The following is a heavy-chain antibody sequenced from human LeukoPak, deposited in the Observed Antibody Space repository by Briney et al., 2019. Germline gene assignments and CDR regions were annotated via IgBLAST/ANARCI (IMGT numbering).Heavy chain of an antibody. CDR2: IIPILGIA. D-gene: IGHD3-22*01. J-gene: IGHJ4*02. Sequence: GASVKVSCKASGGTFSSYAISWVRQAPGQGLEWMGRIIPILGIANYAQKFQGRVTITADKSTSTAYMELSSLRSEDTAVYYCARTYYDSSGYNYYFDYWGQGTLVTVSS. V-gene: IGHV1-69*04. CDR1: GGTFSSYA. CDR3: ARTYYDSSGYNYYFDY.